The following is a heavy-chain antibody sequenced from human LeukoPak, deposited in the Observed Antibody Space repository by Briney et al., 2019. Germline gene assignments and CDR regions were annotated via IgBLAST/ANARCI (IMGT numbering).Heavy chain of an antibody. CDR1: GGSISSYY. J-gene: IGHJ4*02. Sequence: SGTLSLTCTVSGGSISSYYWSWIRQPPGKGLEWIGYFYYSGSTNYNPSLKSRVTISVDTSKNQFSLKLSSVTAADTAVYYCARSGIAAAGQDFDYWGQGTLVTVSS. CDR3: ARSGIAAAGQDFDY. V-gene: IGHV4-59*08. D-gene: IGHD6-13*01. CDR2: FYYSGST.